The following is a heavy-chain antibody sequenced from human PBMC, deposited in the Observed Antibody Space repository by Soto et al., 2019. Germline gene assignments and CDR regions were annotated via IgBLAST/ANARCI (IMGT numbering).Heavy chain of an antibody. Sequence: EVQLLESGGGSVQPGGSLRLSCAASGFTFSNYAMTWVRQAPGKGLEWVSTMSGTAGNTYYADSVKGRFTISRDNSKNTLYLQMNSLRAEDTAVYYCAKKYYFGSGGYVFYFDYWGQGTLVTVSS. CDR3: AKKYYFGSGGYVFYFDY. D-gene: IGHD3-10*01. CDR2: MSGTAGNT. J-gene: IGHJ4*02. V-gene: IGHV3-23*01. CDR1: GFTFSNYA.